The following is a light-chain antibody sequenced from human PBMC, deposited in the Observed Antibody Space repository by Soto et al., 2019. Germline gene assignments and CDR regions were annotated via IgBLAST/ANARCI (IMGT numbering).Light chain of an antibody. J-gene: IGLJ2*01. CDR2: SNS. CDR1: SSNIGSNT. Sequence: QSVLTQPPSASGTPGQRVTISCSGSSSNIGSNTVNWYQQLPGTAPKLLMYSNSQRPSGVPDRFSGSKSGTSASLAISGLKSEDEADYDCASWDDSLNGVVFGGGTKLTVL. CDR3: ASWDDSLNGVV. V-gene: IGLV1-44*01.